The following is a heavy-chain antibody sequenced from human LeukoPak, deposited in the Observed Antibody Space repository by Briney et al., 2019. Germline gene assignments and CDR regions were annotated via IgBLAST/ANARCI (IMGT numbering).Heavy chain of an antibody. D-gene: IGHD3-16*02. CDR1: GGSISSSSYY. J-gene: IGHJ3*02. CDR2: IYYSGST. V-gene: IGHV4-39*01. Sequence: SETLSLTCTVSGGSISSSSYYWGWIRQPPGKGLEWIGSIYYSGSTYYNPSLKSRVTISVDTSRNQFSLKLSSVTAADTAVYYCARHMSHDYVWGSYRPAGAFDIWGQGTMVTVSS. CDR3: ARHMSHDYVWGSYRPAGAFDI.